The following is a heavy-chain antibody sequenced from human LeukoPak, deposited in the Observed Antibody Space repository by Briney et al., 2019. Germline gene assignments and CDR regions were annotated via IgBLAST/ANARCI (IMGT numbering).Heavy chain of an antibody. V-gene: IGHV1-69*04. CDR1: GGTFSSYA. D-gene: IGHD6-19*01. Sequence: SVKVSCKASGGTFSSYAISWVRQAPGQGLEWMGRIIPILGIANYVQKFQGRVTITADKSTSTAYMELSSLRSEDTAVYYCARTDHIAVAGPFDYWGQGTLVTVSS. CDR3: ARTDHIAVAGPFDY. J-gene: IGHJ4*02. CDR2: IIPILGIA.